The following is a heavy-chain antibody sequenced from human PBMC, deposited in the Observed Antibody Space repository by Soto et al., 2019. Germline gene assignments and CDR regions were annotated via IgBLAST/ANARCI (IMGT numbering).Heavy chain of an antibody. J-gene: IGHJ5*02. V-gene: IGHV4-59*11. Sequence: QVRLQESGPGLVKPSETLSLTCSVSGGSINGHYWSWFRQSPGYRPEYIGCIDYDGSTDYSPSLKSRDDIPSETAKNQISPNLRSVAVADTALYICARGRKWFHPWGQG. CDR1: GGSINGHY. CDR2: IDYDGST. CDR3: ARGRKWFHP.